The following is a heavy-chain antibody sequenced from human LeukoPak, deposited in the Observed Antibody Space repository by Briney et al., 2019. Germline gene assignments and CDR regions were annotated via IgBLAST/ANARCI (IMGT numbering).Heavy chain of an antibody. D-gene: IGHD4-17*01. J-gene: IGHJ6*02. CDR3: AKDLPSVTTVGGTNYCGLDV. CDR1: GFTFSSYA. Sequence: GGSLTLSCAASGFTFSSYAMSWVRQAPGKGLEWVSAITGSGGTTYYADSVKGRFTISRDDSKNTLYLQMNSLRAEDTAVYYCAKDLPSVTTVGGTNYCGLDVWGQGNTGSVSS. V-gene: IGHV3-23*01. CDR2: ITGSGGTT.